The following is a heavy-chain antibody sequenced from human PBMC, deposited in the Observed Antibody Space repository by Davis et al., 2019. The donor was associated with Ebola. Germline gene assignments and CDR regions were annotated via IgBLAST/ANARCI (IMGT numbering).Heavy chain of an antibody. V-gene: IGHV1-46*01. Sequence: ASVNVSCKASGYSFTSYYMHWVRQAPGQGLEWMGIINPSGGSTSYAQKFQCRVTMTRDTSTSTVYMELSSLRSEDTAVYYCARQDLYYDYVWGSYPYLDYWGQGTLVTVSS. D-gene: IGHD3-16*02. CDR2: INPSGGST. CDR1: GYSFTSYY. CDR3: ARQDLYYDYVWGSYPYLDY. J-gene: IGHJ4*02.